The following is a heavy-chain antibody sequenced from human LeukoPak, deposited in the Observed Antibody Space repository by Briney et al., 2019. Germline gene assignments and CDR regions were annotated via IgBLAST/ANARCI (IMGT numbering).Heavy chain of an antibody. CDR1: GYIFTGYY. D-gene: IGHD3-10*01. V-gene: IGHV1-2*02. CDR3: ARTYTGGSGSYYMRVVYAFDI. CDR2: INPNSGDT. Sequence: GASVKVSCKASGYIFTGYYMHWVRQAPGQGLEWMGWINPNSGDTNYAQKFQGRVTMTRDTSISTAYMELSRLRSDDTAVYYCARTYTGGSGSYYMRVVYAFDIWGQGTMVTVSS. J-gene: IGHJ3*02.